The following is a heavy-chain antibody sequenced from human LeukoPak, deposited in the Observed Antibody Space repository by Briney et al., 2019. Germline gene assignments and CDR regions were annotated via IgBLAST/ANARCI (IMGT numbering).Heavy chain of an antibody. V-gene: IGHV4-59*01. J-gene: IGHJ5*02. CDR3: ARLVAVAGEGNWFDP. Sequence: SETLSLTCTVSGGSISSYYWSWIRQPPGKGLEWIGRIYISGSTNYNPSLKSRLTISVDTSKNQFSLKLSSVTAADTAVYYCARLVAVAGEGNWFDPWGQGTLVTVSS. CDR2: IYISGST. D-gene: IGHD6-19*01. CDR1: GGSISSYY.